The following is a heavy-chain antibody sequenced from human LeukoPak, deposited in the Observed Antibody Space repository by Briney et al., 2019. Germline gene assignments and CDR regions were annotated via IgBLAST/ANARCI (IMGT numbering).Heavy chain of an antibody. CDR1: GYTFTSYG. V-gene: IGHV1-18*01. J-gene: IGHJ4*02. D-gene: IGHD3-9*01. Sequence: ASVKVSCKASGYTFTSYGISWVRQAPGQGLEWMGLISAYNGNTNYALKLQGRVTMTTDTSTSTAYMELSSLRSEDTAVYYCATTLPRLRYFDWLFPGYFDYWGQGTLVTVSS. CDR3: ATTLPRLRYFDWLFPGYFDY. CDR2: ISAYNGNT.